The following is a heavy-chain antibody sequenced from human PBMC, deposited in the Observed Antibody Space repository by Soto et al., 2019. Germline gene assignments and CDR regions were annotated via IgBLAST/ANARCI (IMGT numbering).Heavy chain of an antibody. J-gene: IGHJ3*02. D-gene: IGHD2-2*03. CDR1: GFTFSSYG. CDR2: ISYDGSNK. V-gene: IGHV3-30*03. Sequence: GGSLRLSCAASGFTFSSYGMHWVRQAPGKGLEWVAVISYDGSNKYYADSVKGRFTISRDNSKNTLYLQMNSLRAEDTAVYYCATLPLDIVVVPAADDAFDIWGQGTMVTVSS. CDR3: ATLPLDIVVVPAADDAFDI.